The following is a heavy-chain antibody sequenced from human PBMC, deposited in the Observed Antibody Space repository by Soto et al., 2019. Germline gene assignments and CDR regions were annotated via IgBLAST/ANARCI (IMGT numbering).Heavy chain of an antibody. CDR3: TTDMVVASFDY. CDR2: IKSKTDGGTT. Sequence: PGGSLRLACAAYAFSLSNAWMSCVRQAPGKGLEWVGSIKSKTDGGTTDYAAPVKGRFTISRDDSKNTLYLQMNSLKTEDTAVYYCTTDMVVASFDYWGQGT. J-gene: IGHJ4*02. CDR1: AFSLSNAW. V-gene: IGHV3-15*01. D-gene: IGHD2-2*01.